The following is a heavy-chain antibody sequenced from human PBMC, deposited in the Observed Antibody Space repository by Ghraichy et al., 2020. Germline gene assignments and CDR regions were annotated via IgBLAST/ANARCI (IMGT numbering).Heavy chain of an antibody. V-gene: IGHV1-8*02. Sequence: ASVKVSCKASGYTFSTYDISWVRQAPGQGLEWMGWMNLDSGNTGYGQWIRDRVMFTRDTSTNTAYMELSSLTSEDTAVYYCARAIRNQLLSEYWGQGTLVTVSS. CDR3: ARAIRNQLLSEY. CDR2: MNLDSGNT. J-gene: IGHJ4*02. CDR1: GYTFSTYD.